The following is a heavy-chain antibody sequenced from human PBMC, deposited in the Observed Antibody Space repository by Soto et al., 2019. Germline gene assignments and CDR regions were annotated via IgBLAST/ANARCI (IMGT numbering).Heavy chain of an antibody. D-gene: IGHD3-3*01. Sequence: GGSLRLSCAASGFTFSSYGMHWVRQAPGKGLEWVAVMSYDGSNKYYADSVKGRFTISRDNSKNTLYLQMNSLRAEDTAVYYCAKDLDVLRFLEWLFDAFDIWGQGTMVTVSS. CDR3: AKDLDVLRFLEWLFDAFDI. V-gene: IGHV3-30*18. CDR2: MSYDGSNK. CDR1: GFTFSSYG. J-gene: IGHJ3*02.